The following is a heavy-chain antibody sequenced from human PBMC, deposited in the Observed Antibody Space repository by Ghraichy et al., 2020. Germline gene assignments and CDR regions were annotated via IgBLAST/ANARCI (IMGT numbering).Heavy chain of an antibody. Sequence: SVKVSCKASGGTFSSYAISWVRQAPGQGLEWMGGIIPIFGTANYAQKFQGRVTITADKSTSTAYMELSSLRSEDTAVYYCVTKRGGMTTPDLLDAFDIWGQGTMVTVSS. V-gene: IGHV1-69*06. J-gene: IGHJ3*02. CDR1: GGTFSSYA. D-gene: IGHD4-11*01. CDR2: IIPIFGTA. CDR3: VTKRGGMTTPDLLDAFDI.